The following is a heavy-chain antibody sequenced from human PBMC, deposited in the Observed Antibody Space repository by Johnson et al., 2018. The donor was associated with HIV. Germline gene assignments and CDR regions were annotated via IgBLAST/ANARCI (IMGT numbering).Heavy chain of an antibody. D-gene: IGHD3-3*01. CDR2: ISSDGSST. Sequence: VKLVESGGGLVQPGGSLRLSCTASGINFGSYWMHWVRQAPGKGLVWVSRISSDGSSTYYADSVKGRFTISRDNAKNCLYLQMNSLRAEDTAVYYCARGSGPLDAFDIWGQGTMVTVSS. CDR1: GINFGSYW. V-gene: IGHV3-74*02. J-gene: IGHJ3*02. CDR3: ARGSGPLDAFDI.